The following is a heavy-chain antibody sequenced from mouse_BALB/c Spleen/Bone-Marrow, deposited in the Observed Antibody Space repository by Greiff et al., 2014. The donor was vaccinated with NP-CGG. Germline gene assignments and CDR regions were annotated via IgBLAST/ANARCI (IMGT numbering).Heavy chain of an antibody. CDR2: ISNGGSYT. CDR1: GFTFSDFY. D-gene: IGHD1-1*02. J-gene: IGHJ4*01. V-gene: IGHV5-4*02. Sequence: EVQLEESGGGLVKPGGSLKLSCAASGFTFSDFYMFWFRQTPEKRLEWVATISNGGSYTYYPDSVKGRFTISRDNAKNNLYLQMTSLKSEDTAMYCDERAGERYGAMDYWGQGTSVTVSS. CDR3: ERAGERYGAMDY.